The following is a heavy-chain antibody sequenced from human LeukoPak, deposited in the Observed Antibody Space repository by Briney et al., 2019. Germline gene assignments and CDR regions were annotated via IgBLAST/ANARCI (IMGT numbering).Heavy chain of an antibody. V-gene: IGHV1-2*02. CDR1: GYTFTGYY. J-gene: IGHJ3*02. D-gene: IGHD6-13*01. CDR3: ARASFVPSILVQSGAFDI. CDR2: INPNSGGT. Sequence: ASVKVSCKASGYTFTGYYMHWVRQAPGQGLEWMGWINPNSGGTNYAQKFQGRVTMTRDTSISTAYMELSRLRSDDTAVYYCARASFVPSILVQSGAFDIWGQGTMVTVSS.